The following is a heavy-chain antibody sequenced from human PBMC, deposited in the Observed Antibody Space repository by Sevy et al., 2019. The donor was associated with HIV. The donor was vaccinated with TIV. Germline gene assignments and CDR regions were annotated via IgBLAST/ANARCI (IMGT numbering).Heavy chain of an antibody. CDR1: GFTFSGYW. CDR2: IKQDGSEK. V-gene: IGHV3-7*03. J-gene: IGHJ1*01. CDR3: ARAYSSSWYSPAEYFQH. Sequence: GGSLRLSCAASGFTFSGYWMSWVRQAPGKGLEWVANIKQDGSEKYYVDSVKGRFTISRDNAKNSLYLQMNSLRAEDTAVYYCARAYSSSWYSPAEYFQHWGQGTLVTVSS. D-gene: IGHD6-13*01.